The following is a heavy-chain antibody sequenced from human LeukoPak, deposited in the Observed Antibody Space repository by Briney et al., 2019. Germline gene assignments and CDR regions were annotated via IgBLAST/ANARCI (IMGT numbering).Heavy chain of an antibody. CDR1: GFTFSSYA. D-gene: IGHD6-13*01. CDR2: ISGGGSST. Sequence: PGGSLRLSCAASGFTFSSYAMSWVRQAPGKGLEWVSAISGGGSSTYYADSVKGRFTISRDSSKNTLYLQMNSLRAEDTAVYYCAKEGVAAAGTRQAFFDPWGQGTLVTVSS. V-gene: IGHV3-23*01. J-gene: IGHJ5*02. CDR3: AKEGVAAAGTRQAFFDP.